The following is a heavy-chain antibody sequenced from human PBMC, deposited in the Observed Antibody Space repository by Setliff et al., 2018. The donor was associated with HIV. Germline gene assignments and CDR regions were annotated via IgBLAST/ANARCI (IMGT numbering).Heavy chain of an antibody. CDR1: GYSFTNYW. Sequence: GESLTLSCKGSGYSFTNYWIGWVRQMPGKGLEWMGFIYPGDSDTRYSPSFQGQVTISADKSISTADLQWSILKASDPAMYYCARRRTGYSRSGYLYWHFDLWGRGTLVTVSS. CDR2: IYPGDSDT. V-gene: IGHV5-51*01. D-gene: IGHD6-13*01. CDR3: ARRRTGYSRSGYLYWHFDL. J-gene: IGHJ2*01.